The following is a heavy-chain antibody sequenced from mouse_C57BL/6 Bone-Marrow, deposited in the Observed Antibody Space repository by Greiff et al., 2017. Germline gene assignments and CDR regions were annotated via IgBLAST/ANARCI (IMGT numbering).Heavy chain of an antibody. CDR2: IYPRSGNT. D-gene: IGHD2-1*01. CDR3: ARYGNYGGFDY. J-gene: IGHJ2*01. Sequence: VQRVESGAELARPGASVKLSCKASGYTFTSYGISWVKQRTGQGLEWIGEIYPRSGNTYYNEKFKGKATLTADKSSSTAYMELRSLTSEDSAVYFCARYGNYGGFDYWGQGTTLTVSS. V-gene: IGHV1-81*01. CDR1: GYTFTSYG.